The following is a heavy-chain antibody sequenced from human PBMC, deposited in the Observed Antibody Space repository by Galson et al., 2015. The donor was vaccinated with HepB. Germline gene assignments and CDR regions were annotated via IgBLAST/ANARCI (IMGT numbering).Heavy chain of an antibody. V-gene: IGHV1-2*06. CDR1: GYTFTGYY. CDR2: INPNSGGT. Sequence: SVKVSCKASGYTFTGYYMHWVRQAPGQGLEWMGRINPNSGGTNYAQKFQGRVTMTRDTSISTAYMELSRLRSDDTAVYYCARQATYDSSGYYYPGGFDPWGQGTLVTVSS. CDR3: ARQATYDSSGYYYPGGFDP. J-gene: IGHJ5*02. D-gene: IGHD3-22*01.